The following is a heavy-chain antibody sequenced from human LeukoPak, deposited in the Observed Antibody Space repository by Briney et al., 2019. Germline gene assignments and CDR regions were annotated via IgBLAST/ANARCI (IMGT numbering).Heavy chain of an antibody. V-gene: IGHV4-34*01. D-gene: IGHD4-17*01. J-gene: IGHJ4*02. CDR3: ALFPNDYGDYAPS. CDR2: INHSGST. Sequence: SETLSLTCAVCGGSFSGYYWSWIRQPPGKGLEWIGEINHSGSTNYNPSLKSRVTISVDTSKNQFSLKLSSVTAADTAVYYCALFPNDYGDYAPSWGQGTLVTVSS. CDR1: GGSFSGYY.